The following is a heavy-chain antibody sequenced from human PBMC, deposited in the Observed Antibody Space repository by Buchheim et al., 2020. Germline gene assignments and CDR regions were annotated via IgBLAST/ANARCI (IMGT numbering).Heavy chain of an antibody. CDR2: VSADNGRT. V-gene: IGHV1-18*03. Sequence: QVQLVQSGGEVKKPGASVKVSCKASGYTFTTYGITWVRQAPGQGLEWLGWVSADNGRTNYAEKVQGRVTMTTDTSTSTAYMELTNLTSDDMAVYYCARGSVTVDCWGQGTL. CDR1: GYTFTTYG. CDR3: ARGSVTVDC. J-gene: IGHJ4*02. D-gene: IGHD3-22*01.